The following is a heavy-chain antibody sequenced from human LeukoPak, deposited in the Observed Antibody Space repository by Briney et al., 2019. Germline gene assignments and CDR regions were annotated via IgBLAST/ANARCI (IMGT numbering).Heavy chain of an antibody. CDR1: GFTFSSYW. CDR3: ADDAFDI. CDR2: IKQDGSEK. V-gene: IGHV3-7*01. J-gene: IGHJ3*02. Sequence: SXAAXGFTFSSYWMSWVRQAPGKGLEWVANIKQDGSEKYYVDSVKGRFTISRDNAKNSLYLQMNSLRAEDTAVYYCADDAFDIWGQGTMVTVSS.